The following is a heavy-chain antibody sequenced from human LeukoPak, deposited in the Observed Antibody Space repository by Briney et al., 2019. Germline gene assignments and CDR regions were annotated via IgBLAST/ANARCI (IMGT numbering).Heavy chain of an antibody. Sequence: GGSLRLSCAASGFTFNNYAMSWVRQAPGKGLEWVSAISGSGGSTYYADSVKGRFTISRDNSKNTLYLQMNSLRAEDTAVYYCAKGYYYGSGSYWGNYFDYWGQGTLVTVSS. CDR3: AKGYYYGSGSYWGNYFDY. J-gene: IGHJ4*02. CDR1: GFTFNNYA. V-gene: IGHV3-23*01. CDR2: ISGSGGST. D-gene: IGHD3-10*01.